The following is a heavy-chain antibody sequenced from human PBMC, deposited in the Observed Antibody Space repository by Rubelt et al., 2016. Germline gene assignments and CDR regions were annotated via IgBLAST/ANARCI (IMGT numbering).Heavy chain of an antibody. CDR3: ARVRDFDEAI. D-gene: IGHD3-3*01. CDR2: ICNSGST. CDR1: GGSFSGYY. Sequence: QVQLQQWGAGLLKPSETLSLTCAVYGGSFSGYYWSWLRQPPGKGLEWIGYICNSGSTNYNPSLKIRVTISVDTSKNQFSLKLSSVTAADTAVYYCARVRDFDEAIWGQGTMVTVSS. J-gene: IGHJ3*02. V-gene: IGHV4-34*11.